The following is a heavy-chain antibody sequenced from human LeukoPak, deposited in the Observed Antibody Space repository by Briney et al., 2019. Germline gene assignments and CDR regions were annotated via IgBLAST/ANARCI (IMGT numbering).Heavy chain of an antibody. CDR1: GFTFSSYG. J-gene: IGHJ4*02. CDR2: ISSSSSYI. D-gene: IGHD2-21*01. V-gene: IGHV3-21*04. Sequence: GGSLRLSCAASGFTFSSYGMNWVRQAPGKGLEWVSSISSSSSYIYYADSVKGRFTISRDNAKNSLYLQMNSLRAEDTAVYYCAKVRSGSYDFDYWGQGTLVTVSS. CDR3: AKVRSGSYDFDY.